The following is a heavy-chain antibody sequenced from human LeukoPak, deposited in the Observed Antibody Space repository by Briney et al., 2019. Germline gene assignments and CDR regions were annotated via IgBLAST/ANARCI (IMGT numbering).Heavy chain of an antibody. Sequence: SETLSLTCTVSGGSISSYYWSWIRQPAGKGLEWIGRIDSSGSTNYNPSLKSRLTMSVDTSNNQFSLMLTSVTAAGTAMYYCARDAYGGNGYWGQGTLVTVSS. CDR1: GGSISSYY. V-gene: IGHV4-4*07. J-gene: IGHJ4*02. D-gene: IGHD2-21*01. CDR2: IDSSGST. CDR3: ARDAYGGNGY.